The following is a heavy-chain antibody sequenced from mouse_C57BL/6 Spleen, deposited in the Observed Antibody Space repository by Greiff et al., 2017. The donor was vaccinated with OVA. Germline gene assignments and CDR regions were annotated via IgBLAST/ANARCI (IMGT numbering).Heavy chain of an antibody. CDR2: IWGGGSK. D-gene: IGHD1-1*01. Sequence: QVQLQQSGPGLVQPSQSLSITCPVSGFSLTGYGVHWVRQSPGKGLEWLGVIWGGGSKDYNAAFISRLSISKDNSKSQVFFKMNSLQADDTAIYYCARTDYGSSYRYFDVWGTGTTVTVSS. V-gene: IGHV2-2*01. CDR1: GFSLTGYG. J-gene: IGHJ1*03. CDR3: ARTDYGSSYRYFDV.